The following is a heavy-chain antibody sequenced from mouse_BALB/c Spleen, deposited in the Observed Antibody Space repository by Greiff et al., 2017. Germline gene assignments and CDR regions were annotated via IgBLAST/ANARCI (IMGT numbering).Heavy chain of an antibody. J-gene: IGHJ3*01. CDR1: GFNIKDTY. V-gene: IGHV14-3*02. D-gene: IGHD2-14*01. CDR3: AVYYRYDVAAWFAY. Sequence: EVQRVESGAELVKPGASVKLSCTASGFNIKDTYMHWVKQRPEQGLEWIGRIDPANGNTKYDPKFQGKATITADTSSNTAYLQLSSLTSEDTAVYYCAVYYRYDVAAWFAYWGQGTLVTVSA. CDR2: IDPANGNT.